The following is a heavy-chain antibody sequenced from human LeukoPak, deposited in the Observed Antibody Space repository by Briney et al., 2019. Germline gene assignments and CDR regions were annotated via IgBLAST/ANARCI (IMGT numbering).Heavy chain of an antibody. J-gene: IGHJ3*02. CDR2: ISGSGGST. D-gene: IGHD4-17*01. CDR1: GFTFSSYS. Sequence: PGGSLRLSCAASGFTFSSYSMNWVRQAPRKGLEWVSTISGSGGSTYYADSVKGRFTISRDNSKNTLYLQMNSLRAEDTAVYYCAKPMTTVTTSAFDIWGQGTMVTVSS. V-gene: IGHV3-23*01. CDR3: AKPMTTVTTSAFDI.